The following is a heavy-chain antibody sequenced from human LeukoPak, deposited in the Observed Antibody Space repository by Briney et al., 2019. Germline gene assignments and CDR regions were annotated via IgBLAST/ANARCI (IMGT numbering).Heavy chain of an antibody. V-gene: IGHV1-18*01. D-gene: IGHD6-19*01. Sequence: ASVKVSCKASGYTFTSYGISWVRQAPGQGLEWMGWISAYNGNTNYAQKLQGRVTMTTDTSTSTAYMELRSLRSDDTAVYYCARDPGQWLVPYYYGMDVWGQGTTVTVPS. CDR3: ARDPGQWLVPYYYGMDV. CDR2: ISAYNGNT. J-gene: IGHJ6*02. CDR1: GYTFTSYG.